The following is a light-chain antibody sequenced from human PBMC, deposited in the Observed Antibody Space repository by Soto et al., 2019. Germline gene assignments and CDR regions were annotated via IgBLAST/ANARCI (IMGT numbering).Light chain of an antibody. CDR3: QQYGSSPTT. J-gene: IGKJ1*01. Sequence: ESVLTQAPGTLSLSPGERATLSCRASQSVSSSYLAWYQQKPGQAPRLLIYGASSRATGIPDRFSGSGSGTDFTLTISRLEPEDFAVYYRQQYGSSPTTFGQGTKVDIK. CDR2: GAS. CDR1: QSVSSSY. V-gene: IGKV3-20*01.